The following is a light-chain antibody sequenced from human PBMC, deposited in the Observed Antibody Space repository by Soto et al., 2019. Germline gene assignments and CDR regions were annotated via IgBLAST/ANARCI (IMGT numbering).Light chain of an antibody. CDR3: QAWDSSTVV. V-gene: IGLV3-1*01. Sequence: SYELTQPPSVSVSPGQTASITCSGDKLGDKYACWYQQKPGQSPVLVIYQDSKRPSGIPERFSGSNSRNTAALTISGTQAMDEADYYGQAWDSSTVVFGGGTKVTVL. CDR1: KLGDKY. CDR2: QDS. J-gene: IGLJ2*01.